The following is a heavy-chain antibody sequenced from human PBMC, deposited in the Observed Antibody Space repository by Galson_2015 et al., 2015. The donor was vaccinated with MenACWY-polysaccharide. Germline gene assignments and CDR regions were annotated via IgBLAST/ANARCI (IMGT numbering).Heavy chain of an antibody. D-gene: IGHD5-12*01. CDR3: TGRGYSGYDWGY. CDR2: TYYRSKWYN. CDR1: GDSVSRNNDA. V-gene: IGHV6-1*01. Sequence: CAISGDSVSRNNDAWNWIRQSPSRGLEWLGRTYYRSKWYNDYAVSVKSRISINPDTSKNQFSLQLNSVTPEDTAVYYCTGRGYSGYDWGYWGQGILVTVSS. J-gene: IGHJ4*02.